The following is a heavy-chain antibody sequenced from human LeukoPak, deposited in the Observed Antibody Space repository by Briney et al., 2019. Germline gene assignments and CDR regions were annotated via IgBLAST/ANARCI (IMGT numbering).Heavy chain of an antibody. J-gene: IGHJ4*02. V-gene: IGHV3-48*03. CDR1: GFTFSSHE. CDR2: ISNTGSVT. Sequence: PGGSLRLSCAGSGFTFSSHEMSWVRQAPGKGLEWVSYISNTGSVTYYADSVKGRFTISRDNARNSLFLQMNSLRAEDTGVYYCTVVPMGWGQGTLVTVSS. D-gene: IGHD4-23*01. CDR3: TVVPMG.